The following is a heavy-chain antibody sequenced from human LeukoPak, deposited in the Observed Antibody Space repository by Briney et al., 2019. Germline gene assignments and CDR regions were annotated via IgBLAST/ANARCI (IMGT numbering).Heavy chain of an antibody. D-gene: IGHD2-15*01. CDR2: LYTGSST. J-gene: IGHJ5*02. CDR3: ARGSGYCSASSCNRP. Sequence: GGSLRLSCAASGFTVSNNYMSWVRQAPGKGLEWVSVLYTGSSTYYADSVKGRFTISRDNSKNTLYLQMNSLRAEDTAVYYCARGSGYCSASSCNRPWGQGTLVTVSS. CDR1: GFTVSNNY. V-gene: IGHV3-53*01.